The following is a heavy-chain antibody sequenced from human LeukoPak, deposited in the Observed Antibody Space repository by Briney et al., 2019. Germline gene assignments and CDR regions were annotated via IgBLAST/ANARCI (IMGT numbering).Heavy chain of an antibody. CDR3: ARYGRIGSTS. V-gene: IGHV4-34*01. J-gene: IGHJ4*02. CDR1: GGSFSGYY. CDR2: INHSGST. Sequence: SETLSLTCAVYGGSFSGYYWSWIRQPPGKGLEWIGEINHSGSTNYNPSLKSRVTISVATSKNQFSLKLSSVTAADTAVYYCARYGRIGSTSWGQGTLVTVSS. D-gene: IGHD2-2*01.